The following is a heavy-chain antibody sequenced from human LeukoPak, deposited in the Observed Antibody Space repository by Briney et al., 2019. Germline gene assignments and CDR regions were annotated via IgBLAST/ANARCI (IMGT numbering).Heavy chain of an antibody. Sequence: SDTLALTCSVSGGSLSSSSYYWGWIRQSPGKGLEWIGSMYYRGTTYENSSLKSRVTLSIDTSKNQFSLKLTSVTAADTAVYYCVREYSRSVVAGSRPDLWGQGLLVTVSS. V-gene: IGHV4-39*02. CDR1: GGSLSSSSYY. CDR3: VREYSRSVVAGSRPDL. D-gene: IGHD2-21*01. CDR2: MYYRGTT. J-gene: IGHJ4*02.